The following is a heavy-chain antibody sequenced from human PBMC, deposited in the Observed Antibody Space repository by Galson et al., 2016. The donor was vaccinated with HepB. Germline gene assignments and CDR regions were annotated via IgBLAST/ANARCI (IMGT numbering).Heavy chain of an antibody. CDR2: INSDGSST. CDR1: RFTFSSYW. V-gene: IGHV3-74*01. D-gene: IGHD3-22*01. Sequence: SLRLSCADSRFTFSSYWMHWVRQAPGKGLVWVSRINSDGSSTSYADSVKGRFTISRDDAKNTLYLQMNSLRAEDTAVYYCARDVGSGYYQNYYYYGMDVWGQGTTVTVSS. J-gene: IGHJ6*02. CDR3: ARDVGSGYYQNYYYYGMDV.